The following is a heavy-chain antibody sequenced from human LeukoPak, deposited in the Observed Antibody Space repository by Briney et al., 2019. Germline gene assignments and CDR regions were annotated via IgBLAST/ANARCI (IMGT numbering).Heavy chain of an antibody. Sequence: PGGSLRLSCAASGFTISSYGMHWVRQAPGKGLEWVAFIRYDGSNKYYADSVKGRFTISRDNSKNTLYLQMNSLRAEDTAVYYCAKDPRRYYDSSGYTYYFDYWGQGTLVTVSS. J-gene: IGHJ4*02. D-gene: IGHD3-22*01. CDR2: IRYDGSNK. CDR1: GFTISSYG. CDR3: AKDPRRYYDSSGYTYYFDY. V-gene: IGHV3-30*02.